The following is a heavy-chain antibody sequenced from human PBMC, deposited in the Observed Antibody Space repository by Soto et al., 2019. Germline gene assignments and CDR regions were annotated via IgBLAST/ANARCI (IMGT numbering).Heavy chain of an antibody. CDR3: AKDTSNGGWFLHFHH. CDR2: ISWNGGFI. V-gene: IGHV3-9*01. CDR1: GFTFDDYA. Sequence: EVQLVESGGGLVQPGRSLRLSCTASGFTFDDYAMHWVRQVPGKGLEWVSGISWNGGFIGYADSVKGRFTISRDNANGAVYLEMNSLRPDDTALYYCAKDTSNGGWFLHFHHWGQGTLVTVSS. J-gene: IGHJ1*01. D-gene: IGHD6-19*01.